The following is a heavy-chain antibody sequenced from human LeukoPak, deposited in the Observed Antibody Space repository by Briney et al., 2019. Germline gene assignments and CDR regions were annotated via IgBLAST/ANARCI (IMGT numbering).Heavy chain of an antibody. J-gene: IGHJ5*02. CDR1: GFTFSSYG. CDR3: AKSGNYDILTGYQAGWFDP. V-gene: IGHV3-30*18. CDR2: ISYDGSNK. Sequence: GGSLRLSCAASGFTFSSYGMHWVRRAPGKGLEWVAVISYDGSNKYYADSVKGRFTISRDNSKNTLYLQMNSLRAEDTAVYYCAKSGNYDILTGYQAGWFDPWGQGTLVTVSS. D-gene: IGHD3-9*01.